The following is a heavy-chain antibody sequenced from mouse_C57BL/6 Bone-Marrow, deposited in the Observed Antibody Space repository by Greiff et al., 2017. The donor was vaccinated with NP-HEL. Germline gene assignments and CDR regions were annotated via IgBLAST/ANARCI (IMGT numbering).Heavy chain of an antibody. CDR2: IDPENGDT. D-gene: IGHD2-4*01. Sequence: VQLQQPGAELVRPGASVKLSCTASGFNIKDDYMHWVKQRPEQGLEWIGWIDPENGDTEYASKFQGKATITADTSSNTAYLQLSSLTSEDTAVYYCTTDYGAWFAYWGQGTLVTVSA. CDR3: TTDYGAWFAY. CDR1: GFNIKDDY. V-gene: IGHV14-4*01. J-gene: IGHJ3*01.